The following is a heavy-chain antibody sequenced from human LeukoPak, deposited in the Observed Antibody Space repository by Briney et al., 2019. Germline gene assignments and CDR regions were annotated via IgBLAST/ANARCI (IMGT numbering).Heavy chain of an antibody. CDR2: IYPGDSDA. CDR3: ARIAALVRGVIRFSDY. Sequence: GESLKISCKGSGYSFTSYWIVWVRQMPGKGLEWMGIIYPGDSDARYSPSFQGQVTISADKSISTAYLQWSSLKASDTAMYYCARIAALVRGVIRFSDYWGQGTLVTVSS. V-gene: IGHV5-51*01. J-gene: IGHJ4*02. D-gene: IGHD3-10*01. CDR1: GYSFTSYW.